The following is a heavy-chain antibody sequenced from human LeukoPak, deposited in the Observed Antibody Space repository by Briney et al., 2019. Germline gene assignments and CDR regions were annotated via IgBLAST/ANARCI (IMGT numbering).Heavy chain of an antibody. CDR3: ARVGAVAGNN. J-gene: IGHJ4*02. CDR1: GFPFSSYG. D-gene: IGHD6-19*01. V-gene: IGHV3-21*01. CDR2: ISSSSSYI. Sequence: PGGALRLSCAASGFPFSSYGMKWVRPAPGEGLEWVSSISSSSSYIYYADSVKGRFTISRDNAKNSLYLQMNSLRAEDTAVYYCARVGAVAGNNWGQGTLVTVSS.